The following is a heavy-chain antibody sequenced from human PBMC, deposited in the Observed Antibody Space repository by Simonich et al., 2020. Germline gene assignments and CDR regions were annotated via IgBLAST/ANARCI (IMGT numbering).Heavy chain of an antibody. Sequence: EVQLVESGGGLVQPGGSLRLSCAASGFTFSSYWMSWVRQAPGKGLEWVANIKQEGSEKYYVEAVKGRFTLSRDNAKNSLYLQMNSLRAEDTAVYYCARDGLGTAYYYYMDVWGKGTTVTVSS. CDR3: ARDGLGTAYYYYMDV. CDR1: GFTFSSYW. J-gene: IGHJ6*03. CDR2: IKQEGSEK. V-gene: IGHV3-7*01. D-gene: IGHD7-27*01.